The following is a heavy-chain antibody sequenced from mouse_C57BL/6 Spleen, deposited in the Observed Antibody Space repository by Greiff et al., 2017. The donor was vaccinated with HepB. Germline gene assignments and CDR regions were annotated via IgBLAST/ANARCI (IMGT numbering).Heavy chain of an antibody. J-gene: IGHJ2*01. CDR1: GYAFSSYW. V-gene: IGHV1-80*01. CDR3: ARRDYYGSSFYYFDY. CDR2: IYPGDGDT. Sequence: QVQLKESGAELVKPGASVKISCKASGYAFSSYWMNWVKQRPGKGLEWIGQIYPGDGDTNYNGKFKGKATLTADKSSSTAYMQLSSLTSEDSAVYFCARRDYYGSSFYYFDYWGQGTTLTVSS. D-gene: IGHD1-1*01.